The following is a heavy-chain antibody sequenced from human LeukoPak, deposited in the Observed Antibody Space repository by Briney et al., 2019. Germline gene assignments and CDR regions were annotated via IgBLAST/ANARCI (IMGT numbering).Heavy chain of an antibody. CDR1: GFTFISYN. V-gene: IGHV3-21*04. CDR3: AKELGSSSWRGHAFDI. Sequence: GGSLRLSCAASGFTFISYNMNWVRQAPGKGLEWVSSISSSSSSYKYYADSVKGRFTISRDNSKNTLYLQMNSLRAEDTAVYYCAKELGSSSWRGHAFDIWGQGTMVTVSS. CDR2: ISSSSSSYK. J-gene: IGHJ3*02. D-gene: IGHD6-13*01.